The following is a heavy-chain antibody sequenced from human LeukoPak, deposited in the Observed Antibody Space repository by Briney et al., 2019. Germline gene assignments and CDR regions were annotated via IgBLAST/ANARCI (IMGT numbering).Heavy chain of an antibody. J-gene: IGHJ6*03. CDR1: GFTFSIYS. D-gene: IGHD3-16*02. V-gene: IGHV3-48*01. CDR2: ISSSSGNI. Sequence: PGGSLRLSCAASGFTFSIYSMNWVRQAPGKGLEWVSYISSSSGNIYYADSVEGRFTISRDNAKTSLYLQMNSLRAEDTALYYCARDRGGIGYYMDVWGKGTTVTVSS. CDR3: ARDRGGIGYYMDV.